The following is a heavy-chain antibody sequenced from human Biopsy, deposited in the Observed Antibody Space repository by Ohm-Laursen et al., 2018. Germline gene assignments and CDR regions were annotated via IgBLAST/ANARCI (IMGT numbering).Heavy chain of an antibody. Sequence: SDTLSLTCAVSGYSISSGYYWGWIRQPPGKGLEGIGSIYHSGSTYYNPSLKSRIIISVDTSKNKFSLKLSSVTAADTAGYYCARGQALKSFDYWGQGTLVTVSS. J-gene: IGHJ4*02. CDR2: IYHSGST. CDR3: ARGQALKSFDY. V-gene: IGHV4-38-2*01. CDR1: GYSISSGYY.